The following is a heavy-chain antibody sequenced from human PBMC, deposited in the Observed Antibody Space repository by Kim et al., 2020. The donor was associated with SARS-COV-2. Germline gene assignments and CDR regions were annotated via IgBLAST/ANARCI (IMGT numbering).Heavy chain of an antibody. CDR3: ASYSSSWGAYFQH. Sequence: QKYQGRVTITADESTSTAYMELSSLRSEDTAVYYCASYSSSWGAYFQHWGQGTLVTVSS. D-gene: IGHD6-13*01. V-gene: IGHV1-69*01. J-gene: IGHJ1*01.